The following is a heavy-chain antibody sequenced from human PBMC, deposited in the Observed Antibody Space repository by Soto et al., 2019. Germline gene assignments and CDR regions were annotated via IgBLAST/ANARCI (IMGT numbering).Heavy chain of an antibody. D-gene: IGHD3-22*01. CDR3: ARNGDSSDYRGWFDP. CDR1: GFTFSSYW. V-gene: IGHV3-66*01. Sequence: PGGSLRLSCAASGFTFSSYWIHWVRQAPGKGLEWVSVIYSGGTTYYADSVKGRFTISRDNSKNTLYLQMNSLRAEDTAVYYCARNGDSSDYRGWFDPWGQGTLVTVSS. J-gene: IGHJ5*02. CDR2: IYSGGTT.